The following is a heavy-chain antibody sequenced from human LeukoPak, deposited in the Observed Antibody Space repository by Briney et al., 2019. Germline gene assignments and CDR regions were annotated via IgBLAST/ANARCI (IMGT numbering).Heavy chain of an antibody. Sequence: PGGSLRFSCAASGFSVSSSYMAWVRQAPGKGLEWGSIMYIGGNTFHADSVKGRFTISRDNSKNTLYLQMNSLTAEDTAVYYCARGYCYNGNCPFAFDSWGQGTLVTVSS. D-gene: IGHD2-8*01. J-gene: IGHJ4*02. V-gene: IGHV3-66*02. CDR3: ARGYCYNGNCPFAFDS. CDR2: MYIGGNT. CDR1: GFSVSSSY.